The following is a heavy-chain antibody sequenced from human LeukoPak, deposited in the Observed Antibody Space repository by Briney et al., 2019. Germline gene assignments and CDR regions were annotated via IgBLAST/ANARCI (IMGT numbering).Heavy chain of an antibody. J-gene: IGHJ3*02. CDR3: ARDPAGSSGWYQVDAFEI. V-gene: IGHV3-7*01. CDR2: IKQDGSEK. Sequence: GGSLRLSCAASGFTFSSYWMTWVRQAPGKGLEWVANIKQDGSEKYYVDSVRGRITISRDNAKNSLYLQMNSLRAEDTAVYYCARDPAGSSGWYQVDAFEIWGQGTMVTVSS. CDR1: GFTFSSYW. D-gene: IGHD6-19*01.